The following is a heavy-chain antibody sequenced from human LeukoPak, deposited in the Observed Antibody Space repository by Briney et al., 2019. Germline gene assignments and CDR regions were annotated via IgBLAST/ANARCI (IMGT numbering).Heavy chain of an antibody. J-gene: IGHJ6*03. V-gene: IGHV4-59*01. CDR2: IYYNGST. CDR3: AREATPSYYYYYMDV. CDR1: GGSISNYY. Sequence: SETLSLTCTVSGGSISNYYWSWIRQPPGKGLEWIGYIYYNGSTNYNPSLKSRVTISVDTSKNQFSLKLSSVTAADTAVYYCAREATPSYYYYYMDVWGKGTTVTVSS.